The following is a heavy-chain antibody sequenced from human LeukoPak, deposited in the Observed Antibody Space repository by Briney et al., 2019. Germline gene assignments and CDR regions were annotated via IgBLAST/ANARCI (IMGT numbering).Heavy chain of an antibody. V-gene: IGHV3-9*01. CDR3: VTNGGGDSGYGNFDY. D-gene: IGHD5-12*01. Sequence: GGSLRLSCAVSGFTFDDYAMHWVRQVPGKGLEWVSGINWNSDSIGYAVRGRFTISRDNAKNSLYLQMNSLRVEDTALYYCVTNGGGDSGYGNFDYWGQGTLVTVSS. J-gene: IGHJ4*02. CDR2: INWNSDSI. CDR1: GFTFDDYA.